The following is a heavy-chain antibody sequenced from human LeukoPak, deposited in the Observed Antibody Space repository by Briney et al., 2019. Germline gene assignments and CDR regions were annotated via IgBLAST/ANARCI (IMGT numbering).Heavy chain of an antibody. CDR2: IRSSGRAI. CDR3: ASDLREQGHDY. V-gene: IGHV3-48*02. Sequence: GGSLRLSCVASGFTFSTYSMNWVRQAPGKGLEWVSYIRSSGRAIYYADSVKGRFTISRDNAKSSLSLQMNSLRDEHTAVYYCASDLREQGHDYWGRGTLVTVSS. D-gene: IGHD5/OR15-5a*01. J-gene: IGHJ4*02. CDR1: GFTFSTYS.